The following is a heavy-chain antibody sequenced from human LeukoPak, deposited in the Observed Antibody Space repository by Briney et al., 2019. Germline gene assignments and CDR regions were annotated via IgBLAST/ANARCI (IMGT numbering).Heavy chain of an antibody. D-gene: IGHD3-10*01. CDR3: ARDIWGENYYYYGMDV. Sequence: ASVKVSCKASGYTFTSYYMHWVRQAPGQGLEWMGIINLSGGSTSYAQKFQGRVTMTRDTSTSTVYMELSSLRSEDTAVYYCARDIWGENYYYYGMDVWGQGTTVTVSS. J-gene: IGHJ6*02. V-gene: IGHV1-46*01. CDR1: GYTFTSYY. CDR2: INLSGGST.